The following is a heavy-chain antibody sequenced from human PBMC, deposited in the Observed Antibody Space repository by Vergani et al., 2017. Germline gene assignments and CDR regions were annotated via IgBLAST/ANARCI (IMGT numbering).Heavy chain of an antibody. Sequence: QVQLVQSGAEVKKPGSSVKVSCKASGGTFSSYAISWVRQAPGQGLEWMGRIIPILGIANYAQKFQGRVTITAAKSTSTAYMELSSLRSEDTAVYYCAIAFRYYDSSGYYXFDYWGQGNLVTVSS. V-gene: IGHV1-69*04. D-gene: IGHD3-22*01. CDR1: GGTFSSYA. CDR3: AIAFRYYDSSGYYXFDY. J-gene: IGHJ4*02. CDR2: IIPILGIA.